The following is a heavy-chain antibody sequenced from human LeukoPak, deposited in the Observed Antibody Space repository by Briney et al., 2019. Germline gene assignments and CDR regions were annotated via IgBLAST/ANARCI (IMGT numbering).Heavy chain of an antibody. Sequence: GGSLRLSCAASGFNFNKYDMTWARQAPGKGLEWVSTITGRSDKTYYTDSVKGRFVTSRDNSKDALYLQMNSLRAEDTALYYCAKGGWLDDLGQGALVTVSS. D-gene: IGHD6-19*01. J-gene: IGHJ4*02. CDR1: GFNFNKYD. V-gene: IGHV3-23*01. CDR3: AKGGWLDD. CDR2: ITGRSDKT.